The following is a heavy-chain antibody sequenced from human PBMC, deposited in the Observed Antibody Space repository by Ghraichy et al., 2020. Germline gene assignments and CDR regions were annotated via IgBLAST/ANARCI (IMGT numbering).Heavy chain of an antibody. D-gene: IGHD6-19*01. Sequence: SETLSLTCTVSGGSISSGGYYWSWIRQHPGKGLEWIGYIYYSGSTYYNPSLKSRVTISVDTSKNQFSLKLSSVTAADTAVYYCARETKQWLGVIDYWGQGTLVTVSS. CDR1: GGSISSGGYY. J-gene: IGHJ4*02. CDR2: IYYSGST. V-gene: IGHV4-31*03. CDR3: ARETKQWLGVIDY.